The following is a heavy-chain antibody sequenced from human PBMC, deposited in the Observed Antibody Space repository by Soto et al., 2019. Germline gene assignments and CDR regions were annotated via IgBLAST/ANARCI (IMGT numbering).Heavy chain of an antibody. V-gene: IGHV3-7*01. CDR1: GFTVRDFW. CDR3: GRDEVRNGVGV. CDR2: IRGDGSEK. J-gene: IGHJ6*02. Sequence: PXGSLRLSCEASGFTVRDFWMSWVRQAPGKGLEWVANIRGDGSEKRYVDSVRGRFTISRDNAKNSVYLQMNSLRGDDTALYYCGRDEVRNGVGVWGQGTTVTVSS.